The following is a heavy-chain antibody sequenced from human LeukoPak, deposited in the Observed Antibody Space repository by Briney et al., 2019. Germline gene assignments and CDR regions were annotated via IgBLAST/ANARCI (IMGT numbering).Heavy chain of an antibody. CDR2: IWNGGSHK. Sequence: GRSLRLSCAASGFTFSDFGLYWVRQPPGKGLEWVAIIWNGGSHKYYDDSVKDRFTISRDNSQSTLHLQMNNLRAEDTAFYYCARDSDGYGDSHIDYWGQGTLVTVSS. V-gene: IGHV3-33*01. D-gene: IGHD4-17*01. CDR3: ARDSDGYGDSHIDY. CDR1: GFTFSDFG. J-gene: IGHJ4*02.